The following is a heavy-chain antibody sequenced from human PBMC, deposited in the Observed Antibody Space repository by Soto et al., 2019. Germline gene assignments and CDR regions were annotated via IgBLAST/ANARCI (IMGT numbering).Heavy chain of an antibody. CDR1: GGSISSGGYY. Sequence: QVQLQESGPGLVKPSQTLSLTCTVSGGSISSGGYYWSWIRQHPGKGLEWIGYIYYSGSTYYNPSLKSRVTISVDTSKNQFSLKLSSVTAADTAVYYCARAGFSDYDFWSGYLGWFDPWGQGTLVTVSS. CDR2: IYYSGST. V-gene: IGHV4-31*03. CDR3: ARAGFSDYDFWSGYLGWFDP. D-gene: IGHD3-3*01. J-gene: IGHJ5*02.